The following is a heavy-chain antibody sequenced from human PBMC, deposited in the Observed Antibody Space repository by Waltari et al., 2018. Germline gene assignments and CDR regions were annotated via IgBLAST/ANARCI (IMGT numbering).Heavy chain of an antibody. CDR2: IGSNGGAI. D-gene: IGHD2-8*02. CDR3: ARDRAPGGKSLYFDY. Sequence: EVQLVESGGGLVQPGGSLRLSCAASGSTLSRCEMNWVRQAPGNGREWLSYIGSNGGAIYYTDSVKGRFTISRDDAKNLLYLQMNSLRPEDTAVYYCARDRAPGGKSLYFDYWGQGTLVIVSS. CDR1: GSTLSRCE. J-gene: IGHJ4*02. V-gene: IGHV3-48*03.